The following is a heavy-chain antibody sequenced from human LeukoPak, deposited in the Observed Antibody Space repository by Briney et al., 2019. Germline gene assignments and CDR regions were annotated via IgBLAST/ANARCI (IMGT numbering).Heavy chain of an antibody. CDR3: TRGSYYDSSGYSGVRLFDY. Sequence: ASVKVSCKASGYTITDYYIHWVRQAPGQGLEWMGWINPNSGGTDYAQKFQGRVTMTSDTSISTAYMELSRLRSDDTALYYCTRGSYYDSSGYSGVRLFDYWGQGTPVTVPS. D-gene: IGHD3-22*01. CDR1: GYTITDYY. CDR2: INPNSGGT. J-gene: IGHJ4*02. V-gene: IGHV1-2*02.